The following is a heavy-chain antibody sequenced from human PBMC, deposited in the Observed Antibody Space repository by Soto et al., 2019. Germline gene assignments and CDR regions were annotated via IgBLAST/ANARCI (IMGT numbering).Heavy chain of an antibody. D-gene: IGHD4-17*01. J-gene: IGHJ4*02. CDR1: GGSISSYY. V-gene: IGHV4-59*01. Sequence: SETLSLTCTVSGGSISSYYWSWIRQPPGKGLEWIGYIYYSGSTNYNPSLKSRVTISVDTSKNQFSLKLSSVTAADTAVYYCARGQGYGDYFDYWGQGTLVTVSS. CDR2: IYYSGST. CDR3: ARGQGYGDYFDY.